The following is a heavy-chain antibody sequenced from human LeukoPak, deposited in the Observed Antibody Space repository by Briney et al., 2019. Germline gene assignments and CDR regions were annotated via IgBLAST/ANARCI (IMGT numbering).Heavy chain of an antibody. CDR3: AREESSSWYEVGY. V-gene: IGHV4-59*01. D-gene: IGHD6-13*01. Sequence: SETLSLTCTVSGGSISSYYWSWIRQSPGKGLEWIGYIYYSGSTNYNPSLKSRVTISVDTSKNQFSLKLSSVTAADTAVYYCAREESSSWYEVGYWGQGTLVTVSS. CDR2: IYYSGST. CDR1: GGSISSYY. J-gene: IGHJ4*02.